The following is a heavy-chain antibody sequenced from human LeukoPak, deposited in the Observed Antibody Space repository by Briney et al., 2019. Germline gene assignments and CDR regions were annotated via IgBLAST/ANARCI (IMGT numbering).Heavy chain of an antibody. D-gene: IGHD6-13*01. J-gene: IGHJ4*02. Sequence: GGSLRLSCAASGFTFSSYAMNWVRQAPKKGQEWVSAISGSGGSTYYADSVKGRFTISRDNSKSTLYLQMNSLRAEDTAVYYCANLPGYSSSWSPGFDYWGQGTLVTVSS. CDR2: ISGSGGST. CDR3: ANLPGYSSSWSPGFDY. V-gene: IGHV3-23*01. CDR1: GFTFSSYA.